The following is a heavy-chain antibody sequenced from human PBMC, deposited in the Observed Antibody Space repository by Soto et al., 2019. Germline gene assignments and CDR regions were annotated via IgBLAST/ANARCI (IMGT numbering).Heavy chain of an antibody. J-gene: IGHJ6*02. Sequence: SETLSLTCAVSGYSISSGYYWGWIRQPPGKGLEWIGSIYHSGSTYYNPSFQGQVTISADKSISTAYLQWSSLRASDTAMYYCARLNGQLVPYHYYGMDVWGQGTTVTVSS. V-gene: IGHV4-38-2*01. CDR1: GYSISSGYY. D-gene: IGHD6-6*01. CDR2: IYHSGST. CDR3: ARLNGQLVPYHYYGMDV.